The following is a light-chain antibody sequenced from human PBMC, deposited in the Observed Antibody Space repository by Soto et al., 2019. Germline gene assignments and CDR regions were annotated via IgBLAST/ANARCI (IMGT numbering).Light chain of an antibody. V-gene: IGLV2-14*01. Sequence: QSVLTQPASVSGSPGQSITISCTGTSSDVGGYNYVSWYQQHPGKAPKVMIYDVSDRPSGISNRFSGSKSGNTASLTISGLQAEDEADYYCSSYTSSNTAIFGGGTKLTVL. CDR3: SSYTSSNTAI. CDR2: DVS. CDR1: SSDVGGYNY. J-gene: IGLJ2*01.